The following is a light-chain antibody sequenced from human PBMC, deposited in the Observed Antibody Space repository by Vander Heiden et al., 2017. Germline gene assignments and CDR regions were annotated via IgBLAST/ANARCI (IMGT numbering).Light chain of an antibody. CDR2: VAS. CDR3: QQYKNYTST. J-gene: IGKJ2*01. Sequence: IPVTQSPFLLSASVGDKVVITCRAGQSISNWLAWFQQKPGKAPKLLIYVASKLESGVPSRFSGSGSGTEFTLTISSLQPDDFATYYCQQYKNYTSTFGQGTKVEFK. CDR1: QSISNW. V-gene: IGKV1-5*03.